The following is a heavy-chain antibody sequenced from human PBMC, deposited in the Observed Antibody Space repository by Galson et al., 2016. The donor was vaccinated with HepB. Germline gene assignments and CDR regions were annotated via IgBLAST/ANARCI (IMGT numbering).Heavy chain of an antibody. CDR1: GDSVYNNGAA. CDR3: ERAVMLGMGMEV. V-gene: IGHV6-1*01. CDR2: TFYRSTWEN. Sequence: CAISGDSVYNNGAAWVWIRQSPSRGLEWLGRTFYRSTWENHYTGSVRNPINISPDTSRNQFSLHLNSVTTEDTAVYYCERAVMLGMGMEVWGQGTTVTVSS. D-gene: IGHD1-14*01. J-gene: IGHJ6*02.